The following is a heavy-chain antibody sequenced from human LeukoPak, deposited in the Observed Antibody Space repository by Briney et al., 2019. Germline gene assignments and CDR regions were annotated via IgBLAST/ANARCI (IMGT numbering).Heavy chain of an antibody. J-gene: IGHJ4*02. CDR1: GGTFSSYA. CDR2: IIPILGIA. CDR3: ARDSSGHYYFDY. D-gene: IGHD1-26*01. V-gene: IGHV1-69*04. Sequence: GASVKVSCKASGGTFSSYATSWVRQAPGQGLEWMGRIIPILGIANYAQKFQGRVTITADKSTSTAYMELSSLRSEDTAVYYCARDSSGHYYFDYWGQGTLITVSS.